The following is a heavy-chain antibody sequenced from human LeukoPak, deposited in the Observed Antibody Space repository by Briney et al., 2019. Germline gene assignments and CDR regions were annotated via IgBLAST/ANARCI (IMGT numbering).Heavy chain of an antibody. CDR3: ARDSSLALLPVYFDY. Sequence: SETLSLTCTVSGGSISSYYWSWIRQPPGKGLVWIGYIHYSESTNYSPSLKSRVTISVDTSKNQFSLKLRSVTAADTAVYFCARDSSLALLPVYFDYWGQGTLVTVSS. V-gene: IGHV4-59*12. D-gene: IGHD6-6*01. J-gene: IGHJ4*02. CDR1: GGSISSYY. CDR2: IHYSEST.